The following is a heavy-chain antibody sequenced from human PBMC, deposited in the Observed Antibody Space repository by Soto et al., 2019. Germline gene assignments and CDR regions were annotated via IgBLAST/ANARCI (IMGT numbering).Heavy chain of an antibody. D-gene: IGHD3-16*01. CDR2: INWNSGSI. CDR1: GFTFDDYA. CDR3: AKEKGFGGVRKGMDV. V-gene: IGHV3-9*01. Sequence: EVQLVESGGGLVQPGRSLRLSCAASGFTFDDYAMHWVRQAPGKGLEWVSGINWNSGSIGYADSVKGRFTFSRDNAKNSHYLQMNSLRTEDTALYYFAKEKGFGGVRKGMDVWGQGTTVTVSS. J-gene: IGHJ6*02.